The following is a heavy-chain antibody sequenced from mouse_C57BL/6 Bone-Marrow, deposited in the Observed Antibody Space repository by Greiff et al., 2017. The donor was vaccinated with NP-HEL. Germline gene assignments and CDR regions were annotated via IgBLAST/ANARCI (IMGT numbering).Heavy chain of an antibody. CDR1: GFTFSSYA. Sequence: EVMLVESGGGLVKPGGSLKLSCAASGFTFSSYAMSWVRQTPEKRLEWVATISAGGSYTYYPDNVKGRFTISRDNAKNNLYLQMSHLKSEDTAMYYCARGKGAYWGQGTLVTVSA. J-gene: IGHJ3*01. CDR2: ISAGGSYT. CDR3: ARGKGAY. V-gene: IGHV5-4*03.